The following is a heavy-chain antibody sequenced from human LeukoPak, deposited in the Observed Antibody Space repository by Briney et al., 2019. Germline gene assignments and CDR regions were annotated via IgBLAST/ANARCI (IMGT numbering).Heavy chain of an antibody. J-gene: IGHJ4*02. CDR3: ARITYSLGEFDY. D-gene: IGHD3-16*01. V-gene: IGHV1-2*02. CDR1: EYTFTGYY. Sequence: GASVKVSCKASEYTFTGYYMHWVRQAPGQGLEWMGWINPNSGGTNYAQKFQGRVTMTRDTSISTAYMELSRLRSDDTAVYYCARITYSLGEFDYWGQGTLVTVSS. CDR2: INPNSGGT.